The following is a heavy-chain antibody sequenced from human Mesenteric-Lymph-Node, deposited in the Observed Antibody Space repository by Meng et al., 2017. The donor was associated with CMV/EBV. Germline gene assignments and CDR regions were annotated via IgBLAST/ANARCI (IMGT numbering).Heavy chain of an antibody. J-gene: IGHJ5*02. CDR3: AKDSQSGSYYNWVDP. CDR2: ITWNSGTV. CDR1: RFTFDDYA. D-gene: IGHD1-26*01. Sequence: SLKISCAASRFTFDDYAMHWVRQAPGKGLEWVSGITWNSGTVGYADSVKGRFTISRDNAKNSLYLQMNSLRTEDTAFYYCAKDSQSGSYYNWVDPWGQGTLVTVSS. V-gene: IGHV3-9*01.